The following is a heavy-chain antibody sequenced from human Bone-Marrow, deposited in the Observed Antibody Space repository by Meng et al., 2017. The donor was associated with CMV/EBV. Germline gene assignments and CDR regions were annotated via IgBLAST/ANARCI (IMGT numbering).Heavy chain of an antibody. CDR3: ARDQSQNDHSWWLDT. D-gene: IGHD6-13*01. CDR1: GYTFTSYY. J-gene: IGHJ5*02. CDR2: INPSGGST. V-gene: IGHV1-46*01. Sequence: ASVKVSCKASGYTFTSYYMHWVRQAPGQGLEWMGIINPSGGSTSYAQKFQGRVTMTSDTSTSTDYMQLSSLRSDDTDVYYCARDQSQNDHSWWLDTWGQGNLVNIAS.